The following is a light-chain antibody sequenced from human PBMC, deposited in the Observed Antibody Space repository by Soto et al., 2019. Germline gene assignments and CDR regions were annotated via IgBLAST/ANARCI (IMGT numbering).Light chain of an antibody. CDR1: QRISSW. Sequence: DIHMTQSPSTLSASVGDRITITCRASQRISSWLAWYQQKPRKAPKLLIYDASSLESGVPSRFSGSGSGTEFTLTISSLQPDDFATYYCQQYNPLSLWTFGQGTKVDIK. V-gene: IGKV1-5*01. CDR3: QQYNPLSLWT. CDR2: DAS. J-gene: IGKJ1*01.